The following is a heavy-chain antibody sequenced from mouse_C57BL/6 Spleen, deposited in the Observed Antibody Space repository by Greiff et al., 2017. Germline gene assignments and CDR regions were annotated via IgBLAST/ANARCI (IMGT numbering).Heavy chain of an antibody. V-gene: IGHV6-3*01. CDR1: GFTFSNYW. CDR2: IRLKSDNYAT. D-gene: IGHD6-5*01. J-gene: IGHJ1*03. CDR3: TGAYPPYCNKGDTYWYFDV. Sequence: EVQGVESGGGLVQPGGSMKLSCVASGFTFSNYWMNWVRQSPEKGLEWVAQIRLKSDNYATNYAGSVKGRFTISRDDSNSRVYLQRNNLRAEDTGIYYCTGAYPPYCNKGDTYWYFDVWGTGTTVTVSS.